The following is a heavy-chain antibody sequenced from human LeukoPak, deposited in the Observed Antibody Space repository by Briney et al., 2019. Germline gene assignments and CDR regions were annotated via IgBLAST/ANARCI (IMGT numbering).Heavy chain of an antibody. CDR3: AKSGAVAGPNDY. CDR2: ISGNGDTT. D-gene: IGHD6-19*01. V-gene: IGHV3-23*01. Sequence: GGSLRLSCAASGFTFSSYAMIWVRQAPGKGLEWVSVISGNGDTTYYADSVKGRFTISRDNSKNTLYLQMNSLRAEDTAVYYCAKSGAVAGPNDYWGQGTLVTVSS. J-gene: IGHJ4*02. CDR1: GFTFSSYA.